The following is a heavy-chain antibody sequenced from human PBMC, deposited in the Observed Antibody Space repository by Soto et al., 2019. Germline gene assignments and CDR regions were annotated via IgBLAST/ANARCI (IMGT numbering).Heavy chain of an antibody. V-gene: IGHV3-74*01. J-gene: IGHJ4*02. CDR1: GFTFSNYW. D-gene: IGHD4-17*01. CDR2: IDHDGPT. Sequence: EVQLVESGGGLVQPGGSLRLSCAGSGFTFSNYWMHWVRQAPGKGLEWVSRIDHDGPTDYADSVRGRFTISRDNGKNTLYLQMTSLRPEDTAVYYCVRDSHGNYWGQGTLVTVSS. CDR3: VRDSHGNY.